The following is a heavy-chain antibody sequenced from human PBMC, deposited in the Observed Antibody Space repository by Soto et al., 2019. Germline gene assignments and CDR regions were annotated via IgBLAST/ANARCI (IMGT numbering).Heavy chain of an antibody. D-gene: IGHD4-17*01. CDR2: INHSRST. CDR3: AREIDYGDPYYYYYGMDV. J-gene: IGHJ6*02. CDR1: GGSFSGYY. V-gene: IGHV4-34*01. Sequence: SETLSLTCAVYGGSFSGYYWSWIRQPPGKGLEWIGEINHSRSTNYNPSLKSRVTIPVDTSKNQFSLKLSSVTAADTAVYYCAREIDYGDPYYYYYGMDVWGQGTTVTVSS.